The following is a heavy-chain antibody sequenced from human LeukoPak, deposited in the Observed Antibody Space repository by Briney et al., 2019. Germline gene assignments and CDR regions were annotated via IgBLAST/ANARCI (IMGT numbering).Heavy chain of an antibody. CDR3: ARRVAVARRDAFDI. V-gene: IGHV1-2*02. CDR1: GYTFTAYY. CDR2: INPNSGGT. D-gene: IGHD6-19*01. Sequence: ASVRVSCKTSGYTFTAYYLHWVRQAPGQGLEWMGCINPNSGGTDYAQKLQGRVTMSTDTSTGTAYMELRSLRSDDTAVYYCARRVAVARRDAFDIWGQGTMVTVSS. J-gene: IGHJ3*02.